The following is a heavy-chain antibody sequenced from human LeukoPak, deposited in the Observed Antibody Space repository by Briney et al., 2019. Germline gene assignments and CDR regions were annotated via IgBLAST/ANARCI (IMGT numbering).Heavy chain of an antibody. Sequence: ASVKVSCKASGYTFTSYYMHWVRQAPGQGLEWIGIINPSGGSTSYAQKFQGRVTMTRDTSTSTVYMELSSLRSEDTAVYYCARSLVRVVPADYWGQGTLVTVSS. V-gene: IGHV1-46*01. CDR2: INPSGGST. J-gene: IGHJ4*02. CDR3: ARSLVRVVPADY. CDR1: GYTFTSYY. D-gene: IGHD2-2*01.